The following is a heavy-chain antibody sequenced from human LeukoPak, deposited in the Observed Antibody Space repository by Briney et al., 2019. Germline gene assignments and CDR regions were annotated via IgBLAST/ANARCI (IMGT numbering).Heavy chain of an antibody. CDR1: GYSIKSGYS. Sequence: SETLSLTCAVSGYSIKSGYSWTWLRQRPGKGLEWIGKIYHSGYAYYNPSLKSRVTISLDASKNQFSLRLSSVTAADTAVYYCARNSSLTTLKGGWFDPWGQGTLVTVSS. CDR3: ARNSSLTTLKGGWFDP. D-gene: IGHD4-11*01. J-gene: IGHJ5*02. V-gene: IGHV4-38-2*01. CDR2: IYHSGYA.